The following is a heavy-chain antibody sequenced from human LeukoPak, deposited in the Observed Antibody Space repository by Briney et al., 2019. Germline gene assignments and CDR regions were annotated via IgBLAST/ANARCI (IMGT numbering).Heavy chain of an antibody. CDR3: ASMVRGVIIRYSSGYYDEYFQH. D-gene: IGHD3-10*01. V-gene: IGHV1-2*02. CDR2: INPNRCGT. CDR1: GYTFTGYY. J-gene: IGHJ1*01. Sequence: ASVKVSCKASGYTFTGYYMYWVRQAPGQGLEWMGWINPNRCGTNYAQKFQGRVTMTRDTSISTAYMELSRLRSDDTAVYYCASMVRGVIIRYSSGYYDEYFQHWGQGTLVTVSS.